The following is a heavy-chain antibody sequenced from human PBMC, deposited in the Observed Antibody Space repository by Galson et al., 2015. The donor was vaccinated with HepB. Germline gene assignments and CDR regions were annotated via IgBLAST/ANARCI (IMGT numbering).Heavy chain of an antibody. CDR3: ASKRAFNFAYLAY. CDR1: GYTFTSFD. Sequence: SVKVSCKGSGYTFTSFDINWVRQATGQGLERIGWMNLNSGNTGIARKFQGRVTMTGDTSISTVYMELSSLRSDDTAVYFCASKRAFNFAYLAYWGQGTLVTVSS. V-gene: IGHV1-8*02. D-gene: IGHD1-1*01. J-gene: IGHJ4*02. CDR2: MNLNSGNT.